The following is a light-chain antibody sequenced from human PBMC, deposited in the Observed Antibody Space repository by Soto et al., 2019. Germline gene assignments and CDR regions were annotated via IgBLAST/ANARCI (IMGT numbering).Light chain of an antibody. Sequence: EIVLTQSPVSLSLSPGERATLSCRASRSFASSYLGWYQQKPGQAPRLLIYAASTRATGVPDRFSGSGSATDFTLTISRLEPEDSAVYYCHHYDASPPYTFGQATKVDIK. CDR1: RSFASSY. CDR2: AAS. J-gene: IGKJ2*01. CDR3: HHYDASPPYT. V-gene: IGKV3-20*01.